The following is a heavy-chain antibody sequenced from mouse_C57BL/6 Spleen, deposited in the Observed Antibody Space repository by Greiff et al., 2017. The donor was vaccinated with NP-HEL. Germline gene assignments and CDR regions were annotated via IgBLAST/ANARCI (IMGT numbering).Heavy chain of an antibody. Sequence: EVQLQQSGPVLVKPGASVKMSCKASGYTFTDYYMNWVKQSHGKSLEWIGVINPYNGGTSYNQKFKGKATLTVDKSSSTAYMELNSLTSEDSAVYYCARQWLLQNFDYWGQGTTLTVSS. CDR3: ARQWLLQNFDY. CDR1: GYTFTDYY. CDR2: INPYNGGT. V-gene: IGHV1-19*01. J-gene: IGHJ2*01. D-gene: IGHD2-3*01.